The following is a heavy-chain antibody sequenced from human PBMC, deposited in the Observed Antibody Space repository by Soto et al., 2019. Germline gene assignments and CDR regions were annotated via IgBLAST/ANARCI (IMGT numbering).Heavy chain of an antibody. CDR3: AKVVKYDVLTGYYKGPDYYGMDV. V-gene: IGHV3-23*01. J-gene: IGHJ6*02. CDR1: GITFGSRA. CDR2: ITDTGGDA. D-gene: IGHD3-9*01. Sequence: GSLRLSCVASGITFGSRAMSWVRQAPGEGLEWVSTITDTGGDAKYADSVRGRFTISRGNSKNTLYLEMDSLRAEDTAVYYCAKVVKYDVLTGYYKGPDYYGMDVWGQGTTVTVSS.